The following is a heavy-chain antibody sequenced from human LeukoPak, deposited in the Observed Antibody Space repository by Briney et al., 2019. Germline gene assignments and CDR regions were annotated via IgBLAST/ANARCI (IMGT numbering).Heavy chain of an antibody. V-gene: IGHV4-34*01. CDR1: GGSFSGYY. Sequence: PSETLSLTCAVYGGSFSGYYWSWIRQPPGKGLEWIGEINHSGSTNYNPSLKSRVTISVDTSKNQFSLKLSSVTAADTAVYYCARRSNEFPSFRDYWGQGTLVTVSS. J-gene: IGHJ4*02. CDR3: ARRSNEFPSFRDY. CDR2: INHSGST. D-gene: IGHD4-11*01.